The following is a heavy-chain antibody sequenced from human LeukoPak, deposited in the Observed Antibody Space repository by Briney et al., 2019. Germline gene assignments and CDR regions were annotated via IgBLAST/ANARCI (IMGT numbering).Heavy chain of an antibody. CDR3: ARDMGLIYSSRGAFDI. CDR2: VYTSGST. D-gene: IGHD6-13*01. J-gene: IGHJ3*02. Sequence: PSETLSLTRPVSGGSISSYYWSWIRQPAWKGLEGIGRVYTSGSTNYNPSLKSRVTMSVDTCKNQFSLKLSSVTAADTAVYYCARDMGLIYSSRGAFDIWGQGTMVTVSS. V-gene: IGHV4-4*07. CDR1: GGSISSYY.